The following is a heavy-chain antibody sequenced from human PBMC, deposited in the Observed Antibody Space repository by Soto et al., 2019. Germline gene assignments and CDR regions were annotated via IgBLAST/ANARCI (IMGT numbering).Heavy chain of an antibody. D-gene: IGHD3-22*01. V-gene: IGHV1-69*01. CDR2: IMPFFGSG. J-gene: IGHJ4*02. CDR1: GWSITVYA. CDR3: ARDRAGYYSHFVH. Sequence: LVKGSWKGLGWSITVYAGSCLSQKPGQGLEWMGGIMPFFGSGNYAQKFQGRINITADESTSSVYLELTSLRSEDTAVYYCARDRAGYYSHFVHWGQGTLVTVSS.